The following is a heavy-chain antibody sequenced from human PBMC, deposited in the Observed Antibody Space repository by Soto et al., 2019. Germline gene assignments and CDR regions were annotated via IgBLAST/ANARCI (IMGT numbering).Heavy chain of an antibody. CDR2: ISSGSNYI. CDR1: GFTFSTYT. CDR3: ERDDGKLNP. D-gene: IGHD2-15*01. J-gene: IGHJ5*02. Sequence: GGSLRLSCVASGFTFSTYTMNWVRQAPGKGLEWVSSISSGSNYIDYAAPVKGRFTISRDNAKNSLYLQMNSPRAEDTALYYCERDDGKLNPWGQGTLGTVSS. V-gene: IGHV3-21*01.